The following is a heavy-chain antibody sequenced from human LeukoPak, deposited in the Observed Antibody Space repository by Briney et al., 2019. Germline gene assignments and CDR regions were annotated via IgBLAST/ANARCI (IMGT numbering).Heavy chain of an antibody. CDR1: GGSVSSGDYY. CDR2: IYYSGST. Sequence: SQTLSLTCTVSGGSVSSGDYYWNWIRQPPGKGLEWIGNIYYSGSTSYNPSLKSRVTISIDTSKNQFSLNLNSVTAADTAVYYCARADTYLGYWGQGILVTVSS. D-gene: IGHD5-18*01. J-gene: IGHJ4*02. V-gene: IGHV4-30-4*08. CDR3: ARADTYLGY.